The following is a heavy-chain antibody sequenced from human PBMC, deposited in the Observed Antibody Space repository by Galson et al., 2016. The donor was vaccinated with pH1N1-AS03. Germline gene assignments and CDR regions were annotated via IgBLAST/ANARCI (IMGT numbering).Heavy chain of an antibody. V-gene: IGHV3-23*01. J-gene: IGHJ4*02. D-gene: IGHD6-19*01. CDR2: ISSTGSNT. CDR3: AKYTIDWYEDY. Sequence: APGRGLEWVSSISSTGSNTFYADSVMGRFTIPRDNSKNTLYLQMNSLRAEDTAVFYCAKYTIDWYEDYWGQGTLVTVSS.